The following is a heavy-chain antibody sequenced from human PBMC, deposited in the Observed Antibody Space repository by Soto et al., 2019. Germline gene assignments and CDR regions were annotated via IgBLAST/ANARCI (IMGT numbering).Heavy chain of an antibody. V-gene: IGHV3-48*02. CDR2: ISGDRAYI. Sequence: GGALRLSCVASGFTFSAYSMNWVRQAPGKGLEWLSYISGDRAYIYYADSVRGRFTISRDNAEHSLYLQMDNMRDEDTALYYCARQVYTVVTPMDFWGQGTLVTVSS. CDR3: ARQVYTVVTPMDF. D-gene: IGHD2-21*02. CDR1: GFTFSAYS. J-gene: IGHJ4*02.